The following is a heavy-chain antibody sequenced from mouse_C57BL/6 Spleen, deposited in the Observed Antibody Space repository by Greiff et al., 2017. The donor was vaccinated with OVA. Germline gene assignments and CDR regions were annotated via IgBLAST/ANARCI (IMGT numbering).Heavy chain of an antibody. J-gene: IGHJ4*01. V-gene: IGHV1-50*01. CDR3: ARKGSYYSNRYYAMDY. CDR2: IDPSDSYN. D-gene: IGHD2-5*01. Sequence: VQLQQPGAELVKPGASVKLSCKASGYTFTSYWMQWVKQRPGQGLEWIGEIDPSDSYNNYNQKLKGKATLTVDKSSSTAYMQLSSPTFDDSAVYYWARKGSYYSNRYYAMDYWGQGTSVTVSS. CDR1: GYTFTSYW.